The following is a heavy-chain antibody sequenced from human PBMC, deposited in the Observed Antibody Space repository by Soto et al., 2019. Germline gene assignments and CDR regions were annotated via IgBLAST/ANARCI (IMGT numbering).Heavy chain of an antibody. J-gene: IGHJ5*02. V-gene: IGHV1-58*01. D-gene: IGHD3-10*01. Sequence: QMQLVQSGPEVKKPGTSVKVSCKASGFTFTSSSVQWVRQARGQGLEWIGWIVVGTGDTKYAQKFQERVTFDRDISTTTAYMEVSILTSDDTAVYYCAADRGYLWGQGTLVTVSS. CDR1: GFTFTSSS. CDR3: AADRGYL. CDR2: IVVGTGDT.